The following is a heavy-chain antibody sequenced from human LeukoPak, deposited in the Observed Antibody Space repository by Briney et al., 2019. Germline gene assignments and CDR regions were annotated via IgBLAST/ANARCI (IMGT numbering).Heavy chain of an antibody. J-gene: IGHJ4*02. Sequence: GGSLRLSCAASGFTFSSYGMHWVRQAPGKGLEWVAVISYDGSNKYYADSVKGRFTISRDNSKSTLYLQMNSLRAEDTAVYYCAKDLTYYDILTGYSHWGQGTLVTVSS. D-gene: IGHD3-9*01. CDR3: AKDLTYYDILTGYSH. V-gene: IGHV3-30*18. CDR2: ISYDGSNK. CDR1: GFTFSSYG.